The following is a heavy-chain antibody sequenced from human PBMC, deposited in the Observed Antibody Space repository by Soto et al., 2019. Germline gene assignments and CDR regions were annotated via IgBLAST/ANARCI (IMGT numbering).Heavy chain of an antibody. J-gene: IGHJ5*02. CDR1: GFTFSSYS. V-gene: IGHV3-48*02. Sequence: EVQLVESGGGWVQPGGSLRLSCAASGFTFSSYSMNWVRQAPGKGLEWVSYISSSSSTIYYADSVKGRFTISRDNAKNSLYLQMNSLRDEDTAVYYCAREAGTWHLPLNWFDPWGQGTLVTVSS. CDR3: AREAGTWHLPLNWFDP. CDR2: ISSSSSTI. D-gene: IGHD6-19*01.